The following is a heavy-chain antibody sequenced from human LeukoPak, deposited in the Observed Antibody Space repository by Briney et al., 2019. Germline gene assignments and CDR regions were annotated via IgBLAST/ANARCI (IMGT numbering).Heavy chain of an antibody. D-gene: IGHD3-22*01. CDR2: ISGSGGST. CDR3: AKDSVQYYDSSGYFAY. V-gene: IGHV3-23*01. J-gene: IGHJ4*02. CDR1: GFTFSSYA. Sequence: GGSLRLSCAASGFTFSSYAMSWVRQAPGKGLEWVSAISGSGGSTYYADSVKGRFTISRDNSKNTLYLQMNSLRAEDTAVYYCAKDSVQYYDSSGYFAYWGQGTLVTVSS.